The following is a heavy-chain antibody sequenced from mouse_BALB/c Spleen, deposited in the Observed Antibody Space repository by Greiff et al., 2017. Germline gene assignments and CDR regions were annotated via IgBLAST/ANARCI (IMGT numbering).Heavy chain of an antibody. Sequence: VQLQQSGAELVRSGASVKLSCTASGFNIKDYYMHWVKQRPEQGLEWIGWIDPENGDTEYAPKFQGKATMTADTSSNTAYLQLSSLTSEDTAVYYCKRGSSYFDYWGQGTTLTVSS. CDR2: IDPENGDT. CDR3: KRGSSYFDY. J-gene: IGHJ2*01. D-gene: IGHD1-1*01. V-gene: IGHV14-4*02. CDR1: GFNIKDYY.